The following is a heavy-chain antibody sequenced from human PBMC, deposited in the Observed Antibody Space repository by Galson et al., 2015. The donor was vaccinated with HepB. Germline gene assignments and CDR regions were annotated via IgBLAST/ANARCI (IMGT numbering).Heavy chain of an antibody. Sequence: SLRLSCAASGFTFDNYWMHWIRQAPGKGLVWVSRINLDGDSAYYADSVRGRFTISRDNAQRTFHLQMDSLRAEDTGVYYCTRRMMGEGFDYWGHGALVTVSS. CDR3: TRRMMGEGFDY. V-gene: IGHV3-74*01. D-gene: IGHD3-16*01. J-gene: IGHJ4*01. CDR1: GFTFDNYW. CDR2: INLDGDSA.